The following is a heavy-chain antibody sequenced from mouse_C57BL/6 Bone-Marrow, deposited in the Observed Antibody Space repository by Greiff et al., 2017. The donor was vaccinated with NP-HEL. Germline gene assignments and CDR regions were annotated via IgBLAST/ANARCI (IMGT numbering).Heavy chain of an antibody. CDR1: GFNIKDDY. CDR2: IDPENGDT. D-gene: IGHD2-3*01. CDR3: TPIYDGYYDYAMDY. V-gene: IGHV14-4*01. J-gene: IGHJ4*01. Sequence: EVQLQQSGAELVRPGASVKLSCTASGFNIKDDYMHWVKQRPEQGLEWIGWIDPENGDTEYASKFQGKATITADTSSNTAYLQLSSLTSEDTAVYYCTPIYDGYYDYAMDYWGQGTSVTVSS.